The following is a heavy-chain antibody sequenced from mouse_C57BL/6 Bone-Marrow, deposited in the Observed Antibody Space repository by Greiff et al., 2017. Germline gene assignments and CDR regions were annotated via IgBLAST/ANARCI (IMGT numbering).Heavy chain of an antibody. J-gene: IGHJ2*01. CDR2: IHPNSGST. CDR1: GYTFTSYW. CDR3: ARPPYRSSVFDY. Sequence: QVQLQQPGAELVKPGASVKLSCKASGYTFTSYWMHWVKQRPGQGLEWIGMIHPNSGSTNYNEKFKSKATLTVDKSSSTAYMQLSSLTSEDSAVYYCARPPYRSSVFDYWGQGTTLTVSS. V-gene: IGHV1-64*01. D-gene: IGHD1-1*01.